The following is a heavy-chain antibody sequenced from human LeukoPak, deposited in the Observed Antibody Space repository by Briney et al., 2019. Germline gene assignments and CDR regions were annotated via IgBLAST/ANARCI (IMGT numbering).Heavy chain of an antibody. V-gene: IGHV3-21*01. D-gene: IGHD1-26*01. Sequence: PGGSLRLSCAASGFTFSSYSMNWVRQAPGKGLEWVSSISSSSSYIYYADSVKGRFTISRDNAKNSLYLQKNSLRAEDTAAYYCASKGLVGAMAAFDYWGQGTLVTVSS. CDR2: ISSSSSYI. CDR3: ASKGLVGAMAAFDY. J-gene: IGHJ4*02. CDR1: GFTFSSYS.